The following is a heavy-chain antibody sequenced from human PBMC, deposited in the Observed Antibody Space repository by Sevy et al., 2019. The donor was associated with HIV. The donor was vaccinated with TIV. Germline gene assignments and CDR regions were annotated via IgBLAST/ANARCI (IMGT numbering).Heavy chain of an antibody. V-gene: IGHV4-34*01. CDR3: ARSPPVGVVPGPPSWFDP. J-gene: IGHJ5*02. CDR2: INESGIT. CDR1: DGSFSGYY. Sequence: SETLSLTCAVHDGSFSGYYWNWIRQLPGKGLEWIGEINESGITYYNPSLKSRVTISVDTSKKQFSLKLNSVTAVDSAVYFCARSPPVGVVPGPPSWFDPWGQGTRVTVSS. D-gene: IGHD2-2*01.